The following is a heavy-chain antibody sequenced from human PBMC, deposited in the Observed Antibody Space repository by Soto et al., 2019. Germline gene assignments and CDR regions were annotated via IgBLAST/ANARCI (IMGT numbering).Heavy chain of an antibody. V-gene: IGHV4-59*01. CDR1: GGSISSYY. Sequence: PSETLSLTCTVSGGSISSYYWSWIRQPPGKGLEWIGYIYYSGSTNYNPSLKSRVTISVDTSKNQFSLKLSSVTAADTAVYCCARGGGSYYYYGMDVWGQGTTVTVSS. CDR2: IYYSGST. J-gene: IGHJ6*02. CDR3: ARGGGSYYYYGMDV. D-gene: IGHD1-26*01.